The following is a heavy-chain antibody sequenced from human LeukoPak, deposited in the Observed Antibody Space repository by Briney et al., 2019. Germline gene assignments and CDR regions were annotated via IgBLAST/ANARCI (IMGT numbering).Heavy chain of an antibody. CDR3: ARGLYCSGGSCPANWFDP. D-gene: IGHD2-15*01. J-gene: IGHJ5*02. CDR1: GFTFSSYA. Sequence: PGRSLRLSCAASGFTFSSYATHWVRQAPGKGLEGVAVISYDGSNKYYADSVKGRFTISRDNSKNTLYLQMNSLRAEDTAVYYCARGLYCSGGSCPANWFDPWGQGTLVTVSS. CDR2: ISYDGSNK. V-gene: IGHV3-30*04.